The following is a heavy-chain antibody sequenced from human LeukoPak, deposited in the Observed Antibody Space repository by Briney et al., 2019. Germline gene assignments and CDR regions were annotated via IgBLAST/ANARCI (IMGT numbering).Heavy chain of an antibody. V-gene: IGHV3-23*01. CDR2: VTGTGSRT. J-gene: IGHJ4*02. Sequence: PGGSLRLSCAASGFTFSSYAMSWVRQAPGKGLEWVSAVTGTGSRTYYATSVKGRFTISRDNSKNTLYLQMNSLRAEDTAIYYCAKMGIQLLYLPDYWGPGTLVTVSS. CDR1: GFTFSSYA. CDR3: AKMGIQLLYLPDY. D-gene: IGHD5-18*01.